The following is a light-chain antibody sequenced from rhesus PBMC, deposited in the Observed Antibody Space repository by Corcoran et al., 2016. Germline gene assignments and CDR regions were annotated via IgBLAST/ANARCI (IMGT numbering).Light chain of an antibody. J-gene: IGLJ1*01. V-gene: IGLV1-64*01. CDR3: QSYDSSLNAYI. Sequence: QSVLTQPPSVSGAPGQKVTISCTGSSSNIGGYDVHWYQQPPGTAPKLLIYDNNKRPSGISDRFSGSKSGTSASLAITGLQTEHEADYYGQSYDSSLNAYIFGAGTRLTVL. CDR2: DNN. CDR1: SSNIGGYD.